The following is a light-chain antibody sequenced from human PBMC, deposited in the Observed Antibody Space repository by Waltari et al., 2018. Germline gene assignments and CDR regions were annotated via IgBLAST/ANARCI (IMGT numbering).Light chain of an antibody. CDR1: SSNIGAGYY. CDR3: QSSDSSLRAV. J-gene: IGLJ2*01. Sequence: QSVLTQPPSVSGAPGQRISISCTGNSSNIGAGYYVHWYQQLPGAAPKLLIYGTTNRPSGVPDRFSGSKSGSSASLAITGLRPEDEADYYCQSSDSSLRAVFGGGTKVTVL. CDR2: GTT. V-gene: IGLV1-40*01.